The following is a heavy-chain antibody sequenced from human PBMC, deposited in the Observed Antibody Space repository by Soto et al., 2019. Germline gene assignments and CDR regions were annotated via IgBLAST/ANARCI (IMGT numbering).Heavy chain of an antibody. CDR2: IYYSGST. V-gene: IGHV4-39*01. Sequence: QLQLQESGPGLVKPSETLSLTCTVSGGSISSSSFHWGWIRQPPGKGLEWIGSIYYSGSTYYSPSLKSRVTISADTSKNQSSLKLSSVTAADTAVYYCARSERAAGTDWWFDPWGQGTLVTVSS. CDR3: ARSERAAGTDWWFDP. D-gene: IGHD6-13*01. J-gene: IGHJ5*02. CDR1: GGSISSSSFH.